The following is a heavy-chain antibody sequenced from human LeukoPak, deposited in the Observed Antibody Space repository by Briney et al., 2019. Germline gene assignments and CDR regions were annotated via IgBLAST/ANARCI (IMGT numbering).Heavy chain of an antibody. CDR2: IFNGGST. Sequence: GRSLRLSCAASGFAVSSNHMNWVRQAPGKGLEWVPVIFNGGSTYYADSVKGRFTISRDNSKNTLYLQMNSLRAEDTAVYYCATSIVGLTYDEHFQHWGQGTLVTVSS. V-gene: IGHV3-53*01. CDR3: ATSIVGLTYDEHFQH. D-gene: IGHD1-26*01. CDR1: GFAVSSNH. J-gene: IGHJ1*01.